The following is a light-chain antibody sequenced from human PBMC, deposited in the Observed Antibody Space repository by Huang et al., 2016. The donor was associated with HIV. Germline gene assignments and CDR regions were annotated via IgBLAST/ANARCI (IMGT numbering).Light chain of an antibody. V-gene: IGKV1-5*03. CDR1: LSISSW. Sequence: DIQMTQSPSTLSASVGDRVTITCRASLSISSWLAGYQQKPGKAPKLLIYKASSLESVVPSRFSGSGSGTEFTLTISSLQPDDFATYYCQQYTTYFPTFGQGTKLEIK. J-gene: IGKJ2*01. CDR2: KAS. CDR3: QQYTTYFPT.